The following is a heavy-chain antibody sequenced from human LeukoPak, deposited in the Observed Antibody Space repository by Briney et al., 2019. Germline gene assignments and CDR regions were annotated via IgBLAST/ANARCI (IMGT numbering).Heavy chain of an antibody. CDR2: ISGSGGTT. D-gene: IGHD3-3*01. V-gene: IGHV3-23*01. J-gene: IGHJ3*01. CDR1: GFMFSTYG. Sequence: GGSLRLSCAASGFMFSTYGMSWVRQAPGKGLEWVSAISGSGGTTYYADSVKGRFIISRDNSNNTLYLQMNSLRAEDTAIYYCAKVGASEATWGQGTMVTVSS. CDR3: AKVGASEAT.